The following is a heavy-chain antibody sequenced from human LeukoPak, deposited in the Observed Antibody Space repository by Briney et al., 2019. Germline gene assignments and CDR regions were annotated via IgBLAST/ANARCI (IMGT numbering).Heavy chain of an antibody. J-gene: IGHJ4*02. V-gene: IGHV3-74*01. CDR2: ISGDGSST. CDR3: ARRYSGYDFGY. CDR1: GFTFSSYW. Sequence: PGGSLRLSCAASGFTFSSYWMHWVRQAPGKGLVWVSRISGDGSSTTYADSVKGRFTISRDNAKNTLFLQMNSLRAEDTAVYYCARRYSGYDFGYWGQGTLVTVSS. D-gene: IGHD5-12*01.